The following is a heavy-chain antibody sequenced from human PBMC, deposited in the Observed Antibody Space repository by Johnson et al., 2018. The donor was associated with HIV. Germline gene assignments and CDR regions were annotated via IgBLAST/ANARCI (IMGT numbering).Heavy chain of an antibody. CDR3: AKDYEWFGEFVDAFDI. V-gene: IGHV3-33*06. CDR2: IWYDGSNK. Sequence: QVQLVESGGGVVQPGRSLRLSCAASGFTFNNYGMHWVRQAPGKGLEWVAVIWYDGSNKYYADSVKGRFTISRDNSKNTLYLQMNSLRAGDTAVYYCAKDYEWFGEFVDAFDIWGQGTMVTVSS. J-gene: IGHJ3*02. CDR1: GFTFNNYG. D-gene: IGHD3-10*01.